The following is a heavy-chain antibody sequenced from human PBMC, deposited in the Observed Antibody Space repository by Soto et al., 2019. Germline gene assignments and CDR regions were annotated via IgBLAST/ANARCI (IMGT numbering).Heavy chain of an antibody. J-gene: IGHJ6*02. D-gene: IGHD1-26*01. CDR1: GFTFSSYG. V-gene: IGHV3-30*18. Sequence: PGGSLRLSCAASGFTFSSYGMHWVRQAPGKGLEWVAVISYDGSNKYYADSVKGRFTISRDNSKNTLYLQMNSLRAEDTAVYYCAKDSGSGSYTGYYYGMDVWGQGTTVTVSS. CDR3: AKDSGSGSYTGYYYGMDV. CDR2: ISYDGSNK.